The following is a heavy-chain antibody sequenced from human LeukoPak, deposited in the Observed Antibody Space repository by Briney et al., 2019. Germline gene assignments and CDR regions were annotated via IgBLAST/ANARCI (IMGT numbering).Heavy chain of an antibody. CDR3: ARVSGTYPDLV. D-gene: IGHD1-26*01. V-gene: IGHV1-8*03. CDR2: MNPTSGNT. J-gene: IGHJ3*01. Sequence: ASVKVPCKASGYTFITYDINWVRQATGQGLEWMGWMNPTSGNTGYAQKFQGRVTITSNTSISTAYVELSSLRSEDTAVYYCARVSGTYPDLVWGQGTMVTVSS. CDR1: GYTFITYD.